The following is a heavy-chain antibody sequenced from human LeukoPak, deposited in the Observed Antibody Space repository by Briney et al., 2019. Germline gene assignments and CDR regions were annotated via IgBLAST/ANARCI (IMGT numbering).Heavy chain of an antibody. CDR3: ARDQLTLFPYESGARSSSWYMGDY. D-gene: IGHD6-13*01. CDR1: GYTFTGYY. Sequence: VASVKVSCKASGYTFTGYYMHWVRQAPGQGLEWMGWINPNSGGTNYAQKFQGRVTMTRDTSISTAYMELSRLRSDDTAVYYCARDQLTLFPYESGARSSSWYMGDYWGQGTLVTVSS. V-gene: IGHV1-2*02. CDR2: INPNSGGT. J-gene: IGHJ4*02.